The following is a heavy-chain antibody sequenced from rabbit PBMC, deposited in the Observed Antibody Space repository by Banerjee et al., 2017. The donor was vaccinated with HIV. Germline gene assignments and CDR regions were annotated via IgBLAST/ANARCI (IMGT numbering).Heavy chain of an antibody. CDR2: INAVTGKA. V-gene: IGHV1S45*01. D-gene: IGHD7-1*01. CDR1: GFSFSNKAV. Sequence: QEQLVESGGGLVRPEGSLKLSCTASGFSFSNKAVMCWVRQAPGKGLQWIACINAVTGKAVYASWAKGRFTFSKTSSPTVTLQMTSLTAADTATYFCARDPGYSDSGPRLCGPGTLVTVS. J-gene: IGHJ4*01. CDR3: ARDPGYSDSGPRL.